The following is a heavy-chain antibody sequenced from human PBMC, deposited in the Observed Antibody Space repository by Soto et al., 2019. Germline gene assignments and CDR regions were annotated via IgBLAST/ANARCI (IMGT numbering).Heavy chain of an antibody. Sequence: EVQLLESGGDLVQPGGSLRLSCTASAFTFRNYAMTWVRQAPGKSLEWISSISGGGLNTHYADSVKGRFTVSRDDSKSTLYLQMANLTAGDTAVYYCAKGGSGWYPFDYWGKVTLVTVSS. CDR3: AKGGSGWYPFDY. CDR1: AFTFRNYA. CDR2: ISGGGLNT. V-gene: IGHV3-23*01. J-gene: IGHJ4*02. D-gene: IGHD6-19*01.